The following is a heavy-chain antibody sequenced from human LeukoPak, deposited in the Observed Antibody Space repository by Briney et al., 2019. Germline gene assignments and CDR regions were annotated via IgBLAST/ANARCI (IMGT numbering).Heavy chain of an antibody. CDR1: GFTLNSYA. CDR2: LSGSGAGT. CDR3: ARLTDNHFDY. J-gene: IGHJ4*02. V-gene: IGHV3-23*01. Sequence: PGGSLRLSCAASGFTLNSYAMSWVRQAPGKGLEWVSVLSGSGAGTYYADSVKGRFTISRDISKNTLYLQMDSLRAEDTALYYCARLTDNHFDYWGQGTLVTVSS. D-gene: IGHD1-1*01.